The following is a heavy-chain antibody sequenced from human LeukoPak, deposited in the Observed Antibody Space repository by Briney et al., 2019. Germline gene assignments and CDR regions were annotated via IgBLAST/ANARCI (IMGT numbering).Heavy chain of an antibody. D-gene: IGHD3-3*01. V-gene: IGHV1-46*01. CDR1: GYTFTSYY. Sequence: GASVKVSCKASGYTFTSYYMHWVRQAPGQGLEWMGIINPSGGSTSYAQKFQGRVTMTTDTSTSTAYMELRSLRSDDTAVYYCARGPDQGDFWSGYPYYFDYWGQGTLVTVSS. CDR3: ARGPDQGDFWSGYPYYFDY. J-gene: IGHJ4*02. CDR2: INPSGGST.